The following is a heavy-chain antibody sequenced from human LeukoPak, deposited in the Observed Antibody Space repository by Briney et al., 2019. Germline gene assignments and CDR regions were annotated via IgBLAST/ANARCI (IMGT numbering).Heavy chain of an antibody. Sequence: PGGSLRPSCAASGFTFSSYGMHWVRQAPGKGLEWVAVISYDGSNKYYADSVKGRFTISRDNSKNTLYLQMNSLRAEDTAVYYCAKDLVQGQLLLVSLRYYYYGMDVWGQGTTVTVSS. CDR1: GFTFSSYG. CDR2: ISYDGSNK. J-gene: IGHJ6*02. D-gene: IGHD2-2*01. CDR3: AKDLVQGQLLLVSLRYYYYGMDV. V-gene: IGHV3-30*18.